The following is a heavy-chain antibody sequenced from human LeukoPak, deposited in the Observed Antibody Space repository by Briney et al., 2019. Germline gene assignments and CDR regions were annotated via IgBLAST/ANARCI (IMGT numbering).Heavy chain of an antibody. J-gene: IGHJ4*02. D-gene: IGHD3-22*01. CDR3: AGIAYDSSGYWVTFDC. CDR1: GYSFTSYW. Sequence: GESLKISCKGSGYSFTSYWIGWVRQMPGQGLEWMGINYPRDSDTRYSPSFQGQVTISADKSISTAYLQWSSLKASDTAMYYCAGIAYDSSGYWVTFDCWGQGTLVTVSS. CDR2: NYPRDSDT. V-gene: IGHV5-51*01.